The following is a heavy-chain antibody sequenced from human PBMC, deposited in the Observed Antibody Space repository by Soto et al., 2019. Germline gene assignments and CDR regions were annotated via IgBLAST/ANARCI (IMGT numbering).Heavy chain of an antibody. CDR3: AKGGVGAFDI. V-gene: IGHV3-30*18. D-gene: IGHD1-26*01. CDR2: ISYDGSNK. CDR1: GFTFSSYG. Sequence: QVQLVESGGGVVQPGRSLRLSCAASGFTFSSYGMHWVRQAPGKGLEWVAVISYDGSNKYYADSVKGRFTISRDNSKNTRYLQMNSLRAEDTAVYYCAKGGVGAFDIWGQGTMVTVSS. J-gene: IGHJ3*02.